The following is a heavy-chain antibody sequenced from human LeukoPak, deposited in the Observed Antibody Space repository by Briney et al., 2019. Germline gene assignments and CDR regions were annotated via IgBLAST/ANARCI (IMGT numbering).Heavy chain of an antibody. J-gene: IGHJ4*02. CDR3: TRMXTGHDY. CDR2: INHSGYT. CDR1: GVSFDDYY. D-gene: IGHD4-17*01. Sequence: PSETLSLTCAVSGVSFDDYYWAWVRQTPGKGLEWIGEINHSGYTNDSPSLKSRVTLSIDTSRKQFSLNLRSVTVADAGFYYCTRMXTGHDYWGQGTLVTVSS. V-gene: IGHV4-34*01.